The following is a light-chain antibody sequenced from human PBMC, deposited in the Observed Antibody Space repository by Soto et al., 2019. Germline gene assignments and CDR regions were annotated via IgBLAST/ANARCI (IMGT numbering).Light chain of an antibody. CDR2: EVS. J-gene: IGLJ1*01. CDR3: SSYTSSSTYV. CDR1: SSDVGSYNR. V-gene: IGLV2-18*02. Sequence: QSALTQPPSVSGSPGQSVTISCTGTSSDVGSYNRVSWYQQPPGTAPKLMIYEVSNRPSGVPDRFSGSKSGNTASLTISGRQAEDEAAYYCSSYTSSSTYVFGTGTKLTVL.